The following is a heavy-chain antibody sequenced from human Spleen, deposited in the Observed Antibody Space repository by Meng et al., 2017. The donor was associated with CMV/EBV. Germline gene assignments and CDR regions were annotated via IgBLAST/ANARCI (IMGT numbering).Heavy chain of an antibody. Sequence: CTVSGGSITSADYYWSWIRQPPGKSLEWIGYIYYSGSTHYNPSLRSRVTISVDKSKNQFSLKLYSVTAADTAVYYCARFRVTSHRFDPWGQGALVTVSS. D-gene: IGHD3-3*01. V-gene: IGHV4-30-4*08. CDR1: GGSITSADYY. CDR2: IYYSGST. J-gene: IGHJ5*02. CDR3: ARFRVTSHRFDP.